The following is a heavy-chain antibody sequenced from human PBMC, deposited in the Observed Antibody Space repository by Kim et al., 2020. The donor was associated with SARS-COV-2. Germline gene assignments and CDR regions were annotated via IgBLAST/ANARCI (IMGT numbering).Heavy chain of an antibody. CDR1: GFTFSSYG. J-gene: IGHJ6*02. CDR2: ISYDGSNK. V-gene: IGHV3-30*18. Sequence: GGSLRLSCAASGFTFSSYGMHWVRQAPGKGLEWVAVISYDGSNKYYADSVKGRFTISRDNSKNTLYLQMNSLRAEDTAVYYCAKDPHMPARHIVVVPAAMRANYYYYGMDVWGQGTTVTVSS. D-gene: IGHD2-2*01. CDR3: AKDPHMPARHIVVVPAAMRANYYYYGMDV.